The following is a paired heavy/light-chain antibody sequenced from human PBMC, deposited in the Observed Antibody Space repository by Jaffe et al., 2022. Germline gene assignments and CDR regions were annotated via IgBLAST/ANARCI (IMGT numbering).Heavy chain of an antibody. CDR3: ARGGPYYYDSSRHWFDP. Sequence: QVQLVQSGAEVKKPGASVKVSCKASGYTFTSYYMHWVRQAPGQGLEWMGIINPSGGSTSYAQKFQGRVTMTRDTSTSTVYMELSSLRSEDTAVYYCARGGPYYYDSSRHWFDPWGQGTLVTVSS. J-gene: IGHJ5*02. V-gene: IGHV1-46*01. CDR1: GYTFTSYY. CDR2: INPSGGST. D-gene: IGHD3-22*01.
Light chain of an antibody. V-gene: IGLV1-47*01. J-gene: IGLJ3*02. CDR2: RNN. CDR1: SSNIGSNY. CDR3: AAWDDSLSEGV. Sequence: QSVLTQPPSASGTPGQRVTISCSGSSSNIGSNYVYWYQQLPGTAPKLLIYRNNQRPSGVPDRFSGSKSGTSASLAISGLRSEDEADYYCAAWDDSLSEGVFGGGTKLTVL.